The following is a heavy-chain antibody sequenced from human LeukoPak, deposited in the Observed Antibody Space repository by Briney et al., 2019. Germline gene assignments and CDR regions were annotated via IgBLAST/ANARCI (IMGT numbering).Heavy chain of an antibody. J-gene: IGHJ3*02. Sequence: SQTLSLTCAVSGGSISSGGYYWGWIRQPPGKGLEWIGSIYYSGSTYYNPSLKSRVTISVDTSKNQFSLKLSSVTAADTAVYYCARHTPTVIDDAFDIWGQGTMVTVSS. CDR2: IYYSGST. CDR3: ARHTPTVIDDAFDI. V-gene: IGHV4-39*01. CDR1: GGSISSGGYY. D-gene: IGHD2-21*01.